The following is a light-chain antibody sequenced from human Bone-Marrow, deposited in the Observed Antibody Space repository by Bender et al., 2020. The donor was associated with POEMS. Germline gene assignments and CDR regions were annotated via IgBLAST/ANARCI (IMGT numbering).Light chain of an antibody. CDR3: QSHDSSLSGSVV. CDR1: SSNIGAHA. CDR2: SSH. J-gene: IGLJ2*01. Sequence: QSVLTQPPSASGTPGQRVTISCSGGSSNIGAHAVNWYQHLPGTAPKLLIYSSHRRPSEVPDRFSGSRSGTSASLAITGLQAEDEAVYYCQSHDSSLSGSVVFGGGTKLTVL. V-gene: IGLV1-44*01.